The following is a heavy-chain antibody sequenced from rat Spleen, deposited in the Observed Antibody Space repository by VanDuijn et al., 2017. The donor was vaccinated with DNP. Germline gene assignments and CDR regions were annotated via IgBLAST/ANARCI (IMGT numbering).Heavy chain of an antibody. V-gene: IGHV5S13*01. Sequence: EVQLVESGGGLVQPGRSLKLSCAASGFTFNKYGMAWVRQAPTKGLEWVASISTSGSRTYYPDSVKGRFTISRDNAKSSLYLQMNSLKSEDTATYYCARGSGSYYWYFDFWGPGTMVTVSS. D-gene: IGHD5-1*01. CDR2: ISTSGSRT. CDR1: GFTFNKYG. J-gene: IGHJ1*01. CDR3: ARGSGSYYWYFDF.